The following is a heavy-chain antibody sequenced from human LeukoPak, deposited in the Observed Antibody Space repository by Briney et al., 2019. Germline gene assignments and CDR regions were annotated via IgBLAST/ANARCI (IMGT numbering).Heavy chain of an antibody. CDR1: GFTFNNYA. D-gene: IGHD2-2*01. J-gene: IGHJ4*02. V-gene: IGHV3-23*01. Sequence: GGSLRLSCAASGFTFNNYAMSWVRQAPGKGLEWVSAISGSGGTTYYADSVKGRFTFSRDNSKNTLYLQMNSLRAEDTAVYYCAGGVVPAAPIDYWGQGTLVTVSS. CDR2: ISGSGGTT. CDR3: AGGVVPAAPIDY.